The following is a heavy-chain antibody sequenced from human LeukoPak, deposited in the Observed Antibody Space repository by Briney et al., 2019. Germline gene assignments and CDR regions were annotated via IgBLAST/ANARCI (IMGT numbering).Heavy chain of an antibody. V-gene: IGHV3-21*04. J-gene: IGHJ4*02. CDR3: AKVRRGLQNYY. Sequence: AGGSLGLSCAASGFTFGSYSINWVRQAPGKGLEWVSSISSSSTYIYYADSVKGRFTISRDNSKNTLYLQMNSLRAEDTAVYYCAKVRRGLQNYYWGQGTLVTVSS. CDR1: GFTFGSYS. D-gene: IGHD5-18*01. CDR2: ISSSSTYI.